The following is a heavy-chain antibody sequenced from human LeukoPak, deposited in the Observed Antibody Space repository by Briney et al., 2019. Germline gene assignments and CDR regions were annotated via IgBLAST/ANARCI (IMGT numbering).Heavy chain of an antibody. CDR3: ARGYDYIWGSYRPLYYFDY. CDR1: GGSFSGYY. V-gene: IGHV4-34*01. D-gene: IGHD3-16*02. CDR2: INHSGST. J-gene: IGHJ4*02. Sequence: SETLSLTCAVYGGSFSGYYWSWILQPPGKGLVWIGEINHSGSTNYNPSLKSRVTISVDTSKNQFSLKLSSVTAADTAVYYCARGYDYIWGSYRPLYYFDYWGQGTLVTVSS.